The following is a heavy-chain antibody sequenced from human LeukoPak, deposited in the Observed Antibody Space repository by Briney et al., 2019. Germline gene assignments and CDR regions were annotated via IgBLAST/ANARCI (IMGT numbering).Heavy chain of an antibody. CDR3: ARVIPTITMVRGAPSWFDP. V-gene: IGHV4-39*07. Sequence: SETLSLTCTVSGGSISSSSYYWGWIRQPPGKGLEWIGSIYYSGSTYYNPSLKSRVTISVDTSKNQFSLKLSSVTAADTAVYYCARVIPTITMVRGAPSWFDPWGQGTLVTVSS. D-gene: IGHD3-10*01. CDR2: IYYSGST. CDR1: GGSISSSSYY. J-gene: IGHJ5*02.